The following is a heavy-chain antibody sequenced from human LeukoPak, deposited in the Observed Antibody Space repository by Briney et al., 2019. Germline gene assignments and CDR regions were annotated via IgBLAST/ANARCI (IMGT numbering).Heavy chain of an antibody. D-gene: IGHD6-19*01. CDR2: TYDRGST. Sequence: SETLSLTCTVSGGSISGNSYYWGWIRQPPGKGLEWIGSTYDRGSTYYNPSLKSRVTMSVDTSKNQFSLKLSSVTAADTAVYYCARTSSSGLVGGYYFDYWGQGTLVTVSS. J-gene: IGHJ4*02. V-gene: IGHV4-39*07. CDR3: ARTSSSGLVGGYYFDY. CDR1: GGSISGNSYY.